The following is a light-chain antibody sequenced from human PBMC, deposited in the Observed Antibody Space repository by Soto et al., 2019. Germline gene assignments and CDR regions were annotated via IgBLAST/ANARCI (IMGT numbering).Light chain of an antibody. Sequence: EVVLTQSPAILSLSPGERATLSCRASQSVGNFLTWYQQKPGQAPRLLIYDASTRATGIPARFSGSGSGTDFTLTISSLEPEDFAVYYCQQRSNGPPLTFGGGTKVEIK. V-gene: IGKV3-11*01. J-gene: IGKJ4*01. CDR2: DAS. CDR1: QSVGNF. CDR3: QQRSNGPPLT.